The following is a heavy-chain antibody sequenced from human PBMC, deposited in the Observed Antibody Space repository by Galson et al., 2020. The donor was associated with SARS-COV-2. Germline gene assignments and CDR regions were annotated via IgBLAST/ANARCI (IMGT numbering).Heavy chain of an antibody. Sequence: GESLKISCAASGFTFSSYDMHWVRQATGKGLEWVSAIGTAGDTYYPGSVKGRFTIPRENAKNSLYLQMNSLRAGDTAVDYCERGADTAVGLYYYYYMDVWGKGTTVTVSS. CDR3: ERGADTAVGLYYYYYMDV. V-gene: IGHV3-13*04. CDR1: GFTFSSYD. J-gene: IGHJ6*03. CDR2: IGTAGDT. D-gene: IGHD5-18*01.